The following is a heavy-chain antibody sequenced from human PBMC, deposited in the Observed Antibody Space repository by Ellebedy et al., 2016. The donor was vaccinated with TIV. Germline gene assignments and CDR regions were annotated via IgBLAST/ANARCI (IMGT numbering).Heavy chain of an antibody. D-gene: IGHD5-12*01. CDR3: ATRIEWLNEFINDY. V-gene: IGHV4-34*01. CDR2: INHSGST. J-gene: IGHJ4*02. CDR1: GGSFSGYY. Sequence: SETLSLXCAVYGGSFSGYYWSWIRQPPGKGLEWIGEINHSGSTNYNPSLKSRVTISVDTSKNQFSLKLSSVTAADTAVYYCATRIEWLNEFINDYWGQGTLVTVSS.